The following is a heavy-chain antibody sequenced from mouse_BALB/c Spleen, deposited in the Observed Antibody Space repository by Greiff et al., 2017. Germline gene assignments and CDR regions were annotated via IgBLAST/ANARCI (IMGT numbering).Heavy chain of an antibody. J-gene: IGHJ1*01. V-gene: IGHV5-17*02. D-gene: IGHD1-1*01. CDR2: ISSGSSTI. Sequence: EVQLVESGGGLVQPGGSRKLSCAASGFTFSSFGMHWVRQAPEKGLEWVAYISSGSSTIYYADTVKGRFTISRDNPKNTLFLQMTSLKSEDTAMYYCARRPYYYGSSYWYFDVWGAGTTVTVSS. CDR3: ARRPYYYGSSYWYFDV. CDR1: GFTFSSFG.